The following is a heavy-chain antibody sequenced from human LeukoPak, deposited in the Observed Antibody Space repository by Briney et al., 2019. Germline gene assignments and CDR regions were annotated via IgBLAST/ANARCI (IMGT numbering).Heavy chain of an antibody. V-gene: IGHV1-58*02. CDR2: IVVGSGNT. Sequence: GGSVKVSCKASGFTFTSSAMQWVGQARGQRLEWIGWIVVGSGNTNYAQKFQERVTITRDMSTSTAYMELSSLRSEDTAVYYCAAASEYCSGGSCYYLDYWGQGTLVTVSS. CDR3: AAASEYCSGGSCYYLDY. J-gene: IGHJ4*02. D-gene: IGHD2-15*01. CDR1: GFTFTSSA.